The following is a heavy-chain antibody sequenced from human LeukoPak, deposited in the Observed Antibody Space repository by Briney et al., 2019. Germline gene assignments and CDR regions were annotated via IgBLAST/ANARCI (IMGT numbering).Heavy chain of an antibody. D-gene: IGHD2-15*01. V-gene: IGHV4-4*02. Sequence: PSETLSLTCAVSGDSITNRNWWNWVRQPPGKGLEWIGEISHSGSTNYNPSLKSRVTIGKSKNEFSLNLSSVTAADTAVYYCARDSPAYCSGGNCYNWYFDLWGRGTLVSVSS. CDR3: ARDSPAYCSGGNCYNWYFDL. J-gene: IGHJ2*01. CDR1: GDSITNRNW. CDR2: ISHSGST.